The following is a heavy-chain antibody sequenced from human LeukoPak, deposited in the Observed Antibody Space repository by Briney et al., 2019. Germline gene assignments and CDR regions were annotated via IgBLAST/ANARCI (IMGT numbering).Heavy chain of an antibody. Sequence: PGGSLGLSCAASGFTFSSYGMSWVRQAPGKGLEWVSGISGSGGSTYYADSVKGRFTISRDNAKNSLYLQMNSLRADDTAVYYCARNRYSSGWYTKTFDYWGQGTLVTVSS. CDR1: GFTFSSYG. V-gene: IGHV3-23*01. D-gene: IGHD6-19*01. J-gene: IGHJ4*02. CDR2: ISGSGGST. CDR3: ARNRYSSGWYTKTFDY.